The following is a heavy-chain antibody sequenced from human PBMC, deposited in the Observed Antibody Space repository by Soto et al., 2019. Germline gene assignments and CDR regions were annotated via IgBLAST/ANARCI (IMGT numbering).Heavy chain of an antibody. CDR2: ISYDGSNE. CDR1: GFNFYTYG. D-gene: IGHD6-13*01. Sequence: QEQLVESGGGVVQLGRSLRLSCAASGFNFYTYGMHGAGQGPARGREWVAVISYDGSNENYADSVKGRFTISRDNSKNTLYLQLNSLTVEDTAVYYCAGRAAAGTYYYYGMDVWGQGTAVTVSS. CDR3: AGRAAAGTYYYYGMDV. J-gene: IGHJ6*02. V-gene: IGHV3-30*03.